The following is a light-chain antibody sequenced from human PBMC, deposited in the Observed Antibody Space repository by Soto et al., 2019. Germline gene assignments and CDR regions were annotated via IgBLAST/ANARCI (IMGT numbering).Light chain of an antibody. CDR3: QQYNNWPPFT. Sequence: ELVMTQSPVTLSVSPGERATLSCRASQSVSNNLAWYQQKPGQAPSLLIYGASTRATGIPARFSGSGSGTEFTLLISSLQSEDFAVYYCQQYNNWPPFTFGQGTRLEIK. J-gene: IGKJ5*01. CDR1: QSVSNN. CDR2: GAS. V-gene: IGKV3-15*01.